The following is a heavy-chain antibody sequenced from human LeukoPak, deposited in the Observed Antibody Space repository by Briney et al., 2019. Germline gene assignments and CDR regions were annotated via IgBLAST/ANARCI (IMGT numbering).Heavy chain of an antibody. D-gene: IGHD2-2*01. CDR1: GFTFSDYY. Sequence: PGGSLRLSCAASGFTFSDYYMSWIRQTPGKGLEWVSDISSSSASTNYADSVKGRFTISRDNAKNSLHLQMNSLRAEDTAVYYCTRSGSDIVVVPAASDYWGQGTLVTVSS. J-gene: IGHJ4*02. CDR2: ISSSSAST. V-gene: IGHV3-11*03. CDR3: TRSGSDIVVVPAASDY.